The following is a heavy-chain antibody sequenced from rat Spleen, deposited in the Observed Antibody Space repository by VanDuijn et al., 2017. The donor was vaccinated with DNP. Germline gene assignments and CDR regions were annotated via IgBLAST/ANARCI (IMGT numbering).Heavy chain of an antibody. CDR2: ISPSGSST. CDR1: GFTFSNFY. D-gene: IGHD4-3*01. CDR3: AKNSGYYFDY. J-gene: IGHJ2*01. Sequence: EVQLVESGGGLVQPGRSLKLSCAASGFTFSNFYMAWVRQAPKKGLEWVAAISPSGSSTYYPDSVKGRFTISRDNAKSSLYLQMNSLKSEDTATYYCAKNSGYYFDYWGQGVMVTVSS. V-gene: IGHV5-25*01.